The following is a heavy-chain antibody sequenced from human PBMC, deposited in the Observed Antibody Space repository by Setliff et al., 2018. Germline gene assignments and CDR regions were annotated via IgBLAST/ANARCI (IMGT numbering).Heavy chain of an antibody. J-gene: IGHJ4*02. CDR2: IKSKSDGGTP. CDR1: GFTFNNAW. V-gene: IGHV3-15*01. Sequence: PGGSLRLSCAASGFTFNNAWLSWVRQAPGKGLEWVGRIKSKSDGGTPDYAAPVKGRFTISRDDSKNTLYLQMNSLKTEDTAVYYCVGAGTYSYWGQGTLVTVSS. D-gene: IGHD3-10*01. CDR3: VGAGTYSY.